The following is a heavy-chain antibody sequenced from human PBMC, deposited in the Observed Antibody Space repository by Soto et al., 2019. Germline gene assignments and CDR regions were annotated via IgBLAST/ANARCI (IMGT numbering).Heavy chain of an antibody. D-gene: IGHD3-10*01. CDR2: ISGSGFST. CDR1: GLTSGHYG. Sequence: GGSLRLSCAASGLTSGHYGMPWIRQAPGRGLEWVSTISGSGFSTHYAESVQGRFTISRDNSKNTMYLQMNSLRAEDTAVYYCAKDPTPGDFLFIHYFDSWGQGSLVTVSS. J-gene: IGHJ4*02. CDR3: AKDPTPGDFLFIHYFDS. V-gene: IGHV3-23*01.